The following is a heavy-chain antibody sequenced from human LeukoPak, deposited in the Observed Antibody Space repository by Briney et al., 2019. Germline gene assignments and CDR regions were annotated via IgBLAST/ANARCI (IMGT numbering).Heavy chain of an antibody. V-gene: IGHV3-23*01. Sequence: GGFLRLSCAASGFTFSSYAMSWVRQAPGKGLEWVSAISGSGGTTYYADSVKGRFTISRDNSKNTLYLQMSSLRAEDTAVYYCAKGVVPADPFDYWGQGTLVTVSS. CDR2: ISGSGGTT. CDR1: GFTFSSYA. J-gene: IGHJ4*02. D-gene: IGHD2-2*01. CDR3: AKGVVPADPFDY.